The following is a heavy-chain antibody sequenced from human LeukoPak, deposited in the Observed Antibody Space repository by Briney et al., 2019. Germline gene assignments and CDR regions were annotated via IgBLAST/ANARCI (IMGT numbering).Heavy chain of an antibody. Sequence: GGSLRLSCVGSGFTSIAYALTWARQAPGKGLEWVSGISGGGVTTYHADSVKGRFTISRDNSKNTLYLQMNSLRADDTAIYYCARNQQLGGHSYYYYGMDVWGQGTTVTVSS. CDR1: GFTSIAYA. J-gene: IGHJ6*02. V-gene: IGHV3-23*01. CDR2: ISGGGVTT. CDR3: ARNQQLGGHSYYYYGMDV. D-gene: IGHD3-16*01.